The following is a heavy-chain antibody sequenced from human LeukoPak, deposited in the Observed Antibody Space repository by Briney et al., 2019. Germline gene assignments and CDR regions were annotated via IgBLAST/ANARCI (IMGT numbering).Heavy chain of an antibody. D-gene: IGHD3-10*01. V-gene: IGHV1-69*13. Sequence: ASVKVSCKASGRTFSSYAISWVRQAPGQGLEWMGEIIPNFGTANYAQKFKGRVTITADDSTGTAYMDLSSLRSEDTAVYYCARVASGVTMVRGVIITSHAFDIWGQGTMVTVSS. CDR3: ARVASGVTMVRGVIITSHAFDI. J-gene: IGHJ3*02. CDR2: IIPNFGTA. CDR1: GRTFSSYA.